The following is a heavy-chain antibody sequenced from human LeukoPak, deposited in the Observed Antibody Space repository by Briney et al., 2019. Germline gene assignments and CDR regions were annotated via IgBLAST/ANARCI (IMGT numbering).Heavy chain of an antibody. CDR1: GYSFTSYW. CDR2: IYPGDSDT. J-gene: IGHJ4*02. D-gene: IGHD3-3*01. V-gene: IGHV5-51*01. Sequence: GESLQIPCQGSGYSFTSYWIGWVRQMPGKGLEWMGIIYPGDSDTRYSPSFQGQVTISADKSISTAYLQWSSLKASDTAMYYCARSYTYYDFWSGYYDYWGQGTLVTVSS. CDR3: ARSYTYYDFWSGYYDY.